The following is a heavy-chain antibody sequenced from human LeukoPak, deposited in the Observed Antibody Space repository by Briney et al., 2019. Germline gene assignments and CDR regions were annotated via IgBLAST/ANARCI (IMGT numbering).Heavy chain of an antibody. Sequence: SETLSLTCAVYGGSFSGYYWSWIRQPPGKGLEWIGEINHSGSTNYNPSLKSRVTISVDTSKNQSSLKLSSVTAADTAVYYCASTVIAAAGTRWFNPWGQGTLVTVSS. J-gene: IGHJ5*02. CDR1: GGSFSGYY. CDR3: ASTVIAAAGTRWFNP. V-gene: IGHV4-34*01. CDR2: INHSGST. D-gene: IGHD6-13*01.